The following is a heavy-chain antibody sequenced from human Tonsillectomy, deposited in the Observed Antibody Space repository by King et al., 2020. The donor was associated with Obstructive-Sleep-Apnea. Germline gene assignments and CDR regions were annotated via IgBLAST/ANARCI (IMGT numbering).Heavy chain of an antibody. J-gene: IGHJ5*02. CDR1: GYTFSNYG. CDR2: ISAYNGKT. D-gene: IGHD3-10*01. Sequence: QLVQSGAEVKKPGASVKVSCKASGYTFSNYGISWVRQAPGQGLEWMGWISAYNGKTNYAQKLQGRVTMTTDTSTSTAYMELRSLRSDDTAVYYCARDQEYYGPGSYSYLDLWGQGTLVTVSS. CDR3: ARDQEYYGPGSYSYLDL. V-gene: IGHV1-18*01.